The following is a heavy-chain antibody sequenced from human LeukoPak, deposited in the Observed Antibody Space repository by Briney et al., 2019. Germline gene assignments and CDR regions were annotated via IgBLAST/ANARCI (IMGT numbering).Heavy chain of an antibody. CDR1: GFTFSSYW. Sequence: GGSLRLSCAASGFTFSSYWMSWVRQAPGKGLEWVANINQDGGEEYFVDSVKGRFTISRDNSKNTLFLQMNSLRAEDTAVYYCARAKIASPVIYYYMDVWGKGTTVTVSS. CDR3: ARAKIASPVIYYYMDV. CDR2: INQDGGEE. D-gene: IGHD3-22*01. J-gene: IGHJ6*03. V-gene: IGHV3-7*01.